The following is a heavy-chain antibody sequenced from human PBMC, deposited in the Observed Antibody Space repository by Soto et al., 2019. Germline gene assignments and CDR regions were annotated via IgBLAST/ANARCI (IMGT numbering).Heavy chain of an antibody. Sequence: QVQLQESGPGLVKPSQTLSLTCTVSGGSISRGVHAWNWVRQHPGKGLQWIGYIYYSGSTSYSPSLKIRLTVSVDTSKSQVSLKLASVTAADTAVYYCARDFGFWSGRYFDYWGRGTLVTVSS. CDR2: IYYSGST. CDR1: GGSISRGVHA. J-gene: IGHJ4*02. V-gene: IGHV4-31*03. D-gene: IGHD3-3*01. CDR3: ARDFGFWSGRYFDY.